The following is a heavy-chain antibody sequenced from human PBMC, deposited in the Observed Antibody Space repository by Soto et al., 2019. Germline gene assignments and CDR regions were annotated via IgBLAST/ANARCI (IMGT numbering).Heavy chain of an antibody. Sequence: EVQLVESGGGLVQPGGSLRLSCAASGFTFSDHYMDWVRQAPGQGLEWVGRTRNKANSYTTEYDASVKGRFTISRDDSKNSLYLQMNSLKTEDTAVYYCARWGLRFLEWNHPSPYGMDVWGQGTTVTVSS. CDR3: ARWGLRFLEWNHPSPYGMDV. D-gene: IGHD3-3*01. J-gene: IGHJ6*02. CDR2: TRNKANSYTT. CDR1: GFTFSDHY. V-gene: IGHV3-72*01.